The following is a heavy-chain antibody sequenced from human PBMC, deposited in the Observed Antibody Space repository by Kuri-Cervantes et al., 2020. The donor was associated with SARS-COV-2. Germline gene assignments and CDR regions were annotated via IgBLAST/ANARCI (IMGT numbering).Heavy chain of an antibody. D-gene: IGHD5-18*01. CDR2: INSDGSST. J-gene: IGHJ3*02. Sequence: GGSLRLSCAAPGFTFSGHWIHWVRQAPGKGLVWVSRINSDGSSTSYADSVKGRFTISRDNAKNTLYLQTNSLRAEDTAVYYCARVGTAMVTRSAFDIWGQGTTVTVSS. CDR1: GFTFSGHW. CDR3: ARVGTAMVTRSAFDI. V-gene: IGHV3-74*01.